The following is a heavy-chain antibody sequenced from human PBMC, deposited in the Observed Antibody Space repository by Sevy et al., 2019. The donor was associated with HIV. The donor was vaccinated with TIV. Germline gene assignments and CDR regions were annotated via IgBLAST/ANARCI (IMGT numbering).Heavy chain of an antibody. J-gene: IGHJ3*02. Sequence: GGSLRLTCEVSGFTFSNAWMNWVRQAPGKGLEWVGRSKSKFDGGPTDYAAPLKGRFTISRDDSKNTSYLQMNSLKTEDTAVYYCTATTSNWGFALSIDAFDIWGQGTMVTVSS. CDR2: SKSKFDGGPT. CDR1: GFTFSNAW. D-gene: IGHD7-27*01. V-gene: IGHV3-15*01. CDR3: TATTSNWGFALSIDAFDI.